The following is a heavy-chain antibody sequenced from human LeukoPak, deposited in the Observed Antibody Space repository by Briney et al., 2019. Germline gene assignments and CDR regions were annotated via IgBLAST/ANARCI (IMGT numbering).Heavy chain of an antibody. CDR2: ISDSGERT. Sequence: GGSLRLSCAASGFTFNNYAMSWVRQAPGKGLEWVSGISDSGERTYYADSVKGRLTISRDNSKNTLYLQMNSLRAEDTAVYYCANPPASPDYWGQGTLVTVSS. CDR3: ANPPASPDY. V-gene: IGHV3-23*01. J-gene: IGHJ4*02. CDR1: GFTFNNYA.